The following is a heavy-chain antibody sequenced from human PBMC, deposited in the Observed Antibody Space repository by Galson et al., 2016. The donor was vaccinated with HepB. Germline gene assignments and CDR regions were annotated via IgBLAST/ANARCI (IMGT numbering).Heavy chain of an antibody. CDR3: ARERKGSSGFDSGWFDP. V-gene: IGHV1-3*01. CDR2: INADNGNR. Sequence: SVKVSCKASGYRFTGYAIHWVRQAPGQRLEWMGWINADNGNRKYSQKFQARVAITMDTPASVAHLELSSLRSEDTAVYYCARERKGSSGFDSGWFDPWGQGTLVIVSS. CDR1: GYRFTGYA. D-gene: IGHD5-12*01. J-gene: IGHJ5*02.